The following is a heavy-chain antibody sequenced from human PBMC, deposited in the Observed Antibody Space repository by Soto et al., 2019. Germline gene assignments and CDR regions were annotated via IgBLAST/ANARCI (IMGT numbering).Heavy chain of an antibody. CDR2: IWYDGSNK. CDR3: ARDPNDDYMDV. Sequence: PGGSLRLSCAASGFTFSSYGMHWVRQAPGKGLEWVAVIWYDGSNKYYADSVKGRFTISRDNSKNTLYLQMNSLRAEDTAVYYCARDPNDDYMDVWGKGTTVTVSS. CDR1: GFTFSSYG. V-gene: IGHV3-33*01. D-gene: IGHD1-1*01. J-gene: IGHJ6*03.